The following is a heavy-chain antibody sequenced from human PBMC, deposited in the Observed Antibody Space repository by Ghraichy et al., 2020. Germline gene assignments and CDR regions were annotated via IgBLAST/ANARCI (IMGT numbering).Heavy chain of an antibody. CDR1: GGSINSYY. D-gene: IGHD2-2*01. V-gene: IGHV4-59*01. J-gene: IGHJ6*02. CDR3: ARDRAYCNSTSCYYYGMDV. CDR2: INYSGST. Sequence: TLSLTCTVSGGSINSYYWSWIRQPPGKGLEWIGYINYSGSTNYNPSLKSRVTISVETSKNQFSLKLTSVTAADTAVYYCARDRAYCNSTSCYYYGMDVWGQGTTVTVSS.